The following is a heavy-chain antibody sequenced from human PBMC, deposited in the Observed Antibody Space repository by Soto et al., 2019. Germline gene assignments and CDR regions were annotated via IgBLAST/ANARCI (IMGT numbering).Heavy chain of an antibody. Sequence: EVQLLESGGGLVQPGGSLRLSCAASGFTYESYAMSWVRQAPGKGLEWVSGINSGGTVAHYADSVKGRFAISRDNSKNTLSLQMNSLRAEDTAVYYCARDRWEFQLFYYGPDVWGQGTTVTVSS. CDR2: INSGGTVA. CDR1: GFTYESYA. V-gene: IGHV3-23*01. CDR3: ARDRWEFQLFYYGPDV. D-gene: IGHD1-26*01. J-gene: IGHJ6*02.